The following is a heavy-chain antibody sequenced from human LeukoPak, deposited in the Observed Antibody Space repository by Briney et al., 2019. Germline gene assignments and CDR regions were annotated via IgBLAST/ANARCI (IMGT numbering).Heavy chain of an antibody. J-gene: IGHJ4*02. CDR1: GYTFTGYY. CDR3: ARRVGARGGYYFDY. Sequence: GASVKVSCKASGYTFTGYYMHWVRQAPGQGLEWMGWINPNSGGTNYAQKFQGRVTMTRDTSISTAYMELSRLRSDDTAVYYCARRVGARGGYYFDYWAREPWSPSPQ. CDR2: INPNSGGT. V-gene: IGHV1-2*02. D-gene: IGHD1-26*01.